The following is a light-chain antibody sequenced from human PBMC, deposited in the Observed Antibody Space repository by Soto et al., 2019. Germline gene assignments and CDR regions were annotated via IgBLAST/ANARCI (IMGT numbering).Light chain of an antibody. CDR2: STN. CDR1: SGSVSTSYY. J-gene: IGLJ1*01. CDR3: VLYMGSGIPYV. V-gene: IGLV8-61*01. Sequence: QTVVTQEPSFSVSPGGTVTLTCGLSSGSVSTSYYPSWYQQTPGQAPRTLIYSTNTRSSGVPDRFAGSILGNKAALTITGAQADDESVYYCVLYMGSGIPYVFGTGTKLTVL.